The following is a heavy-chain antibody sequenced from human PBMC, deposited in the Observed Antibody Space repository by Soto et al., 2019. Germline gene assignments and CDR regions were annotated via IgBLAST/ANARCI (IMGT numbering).Heavy chain of an antibody. V-gene: IGHV3-23*01. J-gene: IGHJ2*01. CDR3: ARDANYGSYWYFDL. CDR1: GFTFSTHA. D-gene: IGHD4-17*01. CDR2: ISGSGGST. Sequence: GGSLRLSCAASGFTFSTHAMSWVRQAPGKGLEWVSAISGSGGSTYYADSVKGRFTISRDNSKNTLYMQMNSLRAEDTALYYCARDANYGSYWYFDLWGRGTLVTVSS.